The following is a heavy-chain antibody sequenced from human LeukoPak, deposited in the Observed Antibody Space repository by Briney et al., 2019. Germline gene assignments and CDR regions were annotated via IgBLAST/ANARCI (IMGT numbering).Heavy chain of an antibody. Sequence: PSETLSLTCTVSGGSISSYYWSWIRQPPGKGLEWIGYIYYSGNTNYSPSLKSRVTISIDTSKNQFSLKLSSVTAADTAVYYCARVGSGSFDYWGQGTLVTVSS. J-gene: IGHJ4*02. V-gene: IGHV4-59*01. CDR3: ARVGSGSFDY. CDR2: IYYSGNT. CDR1: GGSISSYY. D-gene: IGHD1-26*01.